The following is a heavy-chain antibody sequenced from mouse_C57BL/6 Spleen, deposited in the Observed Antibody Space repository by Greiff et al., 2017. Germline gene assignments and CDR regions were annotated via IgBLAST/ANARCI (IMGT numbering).Heavy chain of an antibody. J-gene: IGHJ4*01. CDR3: ARGALYAMDD. V-gene: IGHV1-53*01. CDR2: INPSDGGT. CDR1: GYTFTSYW. Sequence: QVQLQQPGTELVKPGASVKLSCKASGYTFTSYWMHWVKQRPGQGLEWIGNINPSDGGTNYNEKFKSKATLTVDKSSPTAYMQLSSLTSSDYAVYYCARGALYAMDDWGQGTSVTVSS.